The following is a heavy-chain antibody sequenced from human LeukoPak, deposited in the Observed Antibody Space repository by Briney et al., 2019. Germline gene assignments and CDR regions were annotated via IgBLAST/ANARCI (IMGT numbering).Heavy chain of an antibody. CDR1: GFTFSSYA. CDR3: AKNSGSGSYYYYYMDV. J-gene: IGHJ6*03. D-gene: IGHD3-10*01. CDR2: ISGSGGST. V-gene: IGHV3-23*01. Sequence: GGSLRLSCAASGFTFSSYAMSWVRQAPGKGLAWVSAISGSGGSTYYADSVKGRFTISRDNSKNTLYLQMNSLRAEDTAVYYCAKNSGSGSYYYYYMDVWGKGTTVTVSS.